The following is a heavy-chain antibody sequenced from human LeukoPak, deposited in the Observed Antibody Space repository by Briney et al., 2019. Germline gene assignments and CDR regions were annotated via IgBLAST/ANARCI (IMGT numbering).Heavy chain of an antibody. J-gene: IGHJ3*02. D-gene: IGHD3-22*01. Sequence: KASETLSLTCAVYGGSFSGYYWSWIRQPPGKGLEWIGEINHSGSTNYNPSLKSRVTISVDTSKNQFSLKLSSVTAADTAVYYCARLDYYDSRWAFDIWGQGTMVTVSS. V-gene: IGHV4-34*01. CDR1: GGSFSGYY. CDR2: INHSGST. CDR3: ARLDYYDSRWAFDI.